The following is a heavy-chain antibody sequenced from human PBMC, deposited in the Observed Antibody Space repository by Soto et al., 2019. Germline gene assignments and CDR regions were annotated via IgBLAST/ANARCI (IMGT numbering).Heavy chain of an antibody. CDR3: ARCPIPQPSFIDH. CDR2: ISYDGGNQ. J-gene: IGHJ4*02. V-gene: IGHV3-30-3*01. Sequence: PGGSLRLSCEACGVTFSSYPMHWVRQAPGKGLEWGTVISYDGGNQYYADSVKGRFTISRDNSKDTLYLQMHSLRSEDTAVYFCARCPIPQPSFIDHWGQGTLVTVSS. CDR1: GVTFSSYP. D-gene: IGHD2-2*02.